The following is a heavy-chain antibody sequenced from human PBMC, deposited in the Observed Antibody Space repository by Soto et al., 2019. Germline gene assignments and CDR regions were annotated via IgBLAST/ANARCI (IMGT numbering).Heavy chain of an antibody. D-gene: IGHD6-6*01. J-gene: IGHJ5*02. CDR2: IYHSGST. V-gene: IGHV4-30-2*01. Sequence: QLQLQESGSGLVKPSQTLSLTCAVSGGSISSGGYSWSWIRQPPGKGLEWIGYIYHSGSTYYNPSIKSRVTISVDRSKNQFSLKLSSVTAADTAVYYRARVARPGRWFDPWGQGTLVTVSS. CDR3: ARVARPGRWFDP. CDR1: GGSISSGGYS.